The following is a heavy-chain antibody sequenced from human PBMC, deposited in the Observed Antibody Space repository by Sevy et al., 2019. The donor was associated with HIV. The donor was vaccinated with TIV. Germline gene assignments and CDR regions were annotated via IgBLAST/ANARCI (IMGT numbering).Heavy chain of an antibody. Sequence: GGSLRLSCAASGFTFSSYSMNWVRQAPGKGLEWVSSISDSSNYIYYADSVKGRFTISRDNAKNSLFLQMNSLRAEDTAVYYCARSYCSLTSCYMLDAFDIWCQGTMVTVSS. D-gene: IGHD2-2*02. CDR3: ARSYCSLTSCYMLDAFDI. CDR1: GFTFSSYS. V-gene: IGHV3-21*01. CDR2: ISDSSNYI. J-gene: IGHJ3*02.